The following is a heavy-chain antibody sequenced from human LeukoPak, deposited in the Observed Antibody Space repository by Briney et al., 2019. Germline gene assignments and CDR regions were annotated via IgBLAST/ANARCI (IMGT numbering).Heavy chain of an antibody. J-gene: IGHJ5*02. CDR2: IYTSGST. V-gene: IGHV4-61*02. CDR3: ARDLPPTSQVDP. D-gene: IGHD5-12*01. CDR1: GYSISSGSYY. Sequence: PSETLSLTCAVSGYSISSGSYYWSWIRQPAGKGLEWIGRIYTSGSTNYNPSLKSRVTISVDTSKNQFSLKLSSVTAADTAVYYCARDLPPTSQVDPWGQGTLVTVSS.